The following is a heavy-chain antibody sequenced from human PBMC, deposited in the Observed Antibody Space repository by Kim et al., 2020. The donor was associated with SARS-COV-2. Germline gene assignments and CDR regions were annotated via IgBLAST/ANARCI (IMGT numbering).Heavy chain of an antibody. CDR3: AKDQVAAAGPFDC. D-gene: IGHD6-13*01. Sequence: GGSLRLSCAASGFTFSSYAMSWVRLAPGKGLEWVSALSGSGGSTYYADSVKSRFTISRDNSKDTLYLQMNSLRAEDTAIYYCAKDQVAAAGPFDCWGQGTLVSVSS. V-gene: IGHV3-23*01. CDR2: LSGSGGST. J-gene: IGHJ4*02. CDR1: GFTFSSYA.